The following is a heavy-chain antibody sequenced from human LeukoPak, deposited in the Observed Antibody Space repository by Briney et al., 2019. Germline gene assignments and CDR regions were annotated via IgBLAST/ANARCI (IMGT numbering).Heavy chain of an antibody. Sequence: GASVTVSCTASGYTFTGYYMHWVRQAPGQGLEWMGWINPNSGGTNYAQKFQGRVTMTRDTSISTAYMGLSRLRSDDTAVYYCARDPAAIGVWFDPWGQGTLVTVSS. D-gene: IGHD2-2*01. J-gene: IGHJ5*02. CDR3: ARDPAAIGVWFDP. V-gene: IGHV1-2*02. CDR1: GYTFTGYY. CDR2: INPNSGGT.